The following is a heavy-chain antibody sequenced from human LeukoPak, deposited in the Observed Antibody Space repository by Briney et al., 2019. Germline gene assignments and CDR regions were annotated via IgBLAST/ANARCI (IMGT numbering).Heavy chain of an antibody. CDR3: ASGSGWYLRAFDI. CDR1: GGSISSGGYS. V-gene: IGHV4-30-2*01. CDR2: INHSGST. Sequence: PSQTLSLNCAVSGGSISSGGYSWSWIRQPPGKGLEWIGEINHSGSTNYNPSLKSRVTISVGTSKNQFSLKLSSVTAADTAVYYCASGSGWYLRAFDIWGQGTMVTVSS. J-gene: IGHJ3*02. D-gene: IGHD6-19*01.